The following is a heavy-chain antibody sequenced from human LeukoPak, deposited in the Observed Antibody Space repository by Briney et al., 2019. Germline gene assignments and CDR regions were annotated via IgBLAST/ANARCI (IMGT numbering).Heavy chain of an antibody. D-gene: IGHD3-10*02. V-gene: IGHV3-48*03. CDR1: GFTFSSYE. J-gene: IGHJ6*04. CDR3: AELGITMIGGV. CDR2: ISSSGSTI. Sequence: GGSLRLSCAASGFTFSSYEMNWVRQAPGRGLEWVSYISSSGSTIYYADSVKGRFTIARDNAKNSLYLQMSSLRAEDTAVYYCAELGITMIGGVWGKGTTVTISS.